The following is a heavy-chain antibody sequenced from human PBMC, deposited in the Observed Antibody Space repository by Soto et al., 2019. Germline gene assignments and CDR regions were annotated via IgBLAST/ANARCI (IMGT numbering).Heavy chain of an antibody. Sequence: QVQLVQSGAEVKKLGSSVKVSCKASGGTFSRYAISWVRQAPGQGLEWMGGIIPIFGTANYAQKFQGRVTITADESTSTAYMELSSLRFEDTAVYYCARAIVGPTTTGWLDPWGQGTLVTVSS. V-gene: IGHV1-69*01. CDR1: GGTFSRYA. CDR3: ARAIVGPTTTGWLDP. J-gene: IGHJ5*02. D-gene: IGHD1-26*01. CDR2: IIPIFGTA.